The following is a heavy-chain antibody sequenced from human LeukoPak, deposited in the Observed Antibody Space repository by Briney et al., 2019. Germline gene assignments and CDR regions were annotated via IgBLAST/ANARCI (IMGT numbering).Heavy chain of an antibody. CDR2: ISYDGSNK. CDR1: GFTFSSYG. Sequence: PGGSLRLSCAASGFTFSSYGMHWVRQAPGKGLEWLAVISYDGSNKYYADSVKGRFTISRDNSKNTLYLQMNSLRAEDTAVYYCAKVPSHCSSTSCYAGYYYYGMDVWGKGTTVTVSS. J-gene: IGHJ6*04. V-gene: IGHV3-30*18. CDR3: AKVPSHCSSTSCYAGYYYYGMDV. D-gene: IGHD2-2*01.